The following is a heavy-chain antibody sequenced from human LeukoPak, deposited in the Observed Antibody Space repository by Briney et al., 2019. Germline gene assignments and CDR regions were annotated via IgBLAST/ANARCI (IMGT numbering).Heavy chain of an antibody. D-gene: IGHD4-17*01. CDR1: GXIXSGGYY. Sequence: GXIXSGGYYWSWIRQHPGKGLEWIGYIYYSGSTYYNPSLKSRVTISVDTSKNQFSLKLSSVTAADTAVYYCARDRYGDYSPYYYGMDVWGQGTTVTVSS. J-gene: IGHJ6*02. CDR3: ARDRYGDYSPYYYGMDV. V-gene: IGHV4-31*02. CDR2: IYYSGST.